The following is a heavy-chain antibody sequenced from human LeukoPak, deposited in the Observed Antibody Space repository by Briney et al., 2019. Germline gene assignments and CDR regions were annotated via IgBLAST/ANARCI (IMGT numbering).Heavy chain of an antibody. Sequence: PSETLSLTCTVSGASISSSYWSWIRQPPGKGLEWIGYIYYSGTTKYNPSLKSRVTISVDTSKKQISLRLSSVTAADTAVYYCARHYSSGPFDYWGQGTLVTVSS. J-gene: IGHJ4*02. V-gene: IGHV4-59*08. CDR2: IYYSGTT. CDR3: ARHYSSGPFDY. D-gene: IGHD4-11*01. CDR1: GASISSSY.